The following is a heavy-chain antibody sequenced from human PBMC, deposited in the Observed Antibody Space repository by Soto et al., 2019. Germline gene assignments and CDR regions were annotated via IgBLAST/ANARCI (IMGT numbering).Heavy chain of an antibody. V-gene: IGHV5-51*01. Sequence: GESLKISCKGSGYSFTIYWIGWVRQMPGKGLEWMGSIYPGDSDTRYRPSFQGQVTISADKSINTAYLQWSSLKASDTAMYYCARQGLPARLTHYYGIDVWGQGTTVTVSS. CDR1: GYSFTIYW. CDR3: ARQGLPARLTHYYGIDV. D-gene: IGHD2-2*01. CDR2: IYPGDSDT. J-gene: IGHJ6*02.